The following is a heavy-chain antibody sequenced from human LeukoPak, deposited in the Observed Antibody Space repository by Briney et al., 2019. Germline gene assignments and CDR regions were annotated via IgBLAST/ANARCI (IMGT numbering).Heavy chain of an antibody. V-gene: IGHV4-4*09. Sequence: PSETLSLTCTVSGGSISSYYWSWIRQPPGKGLEWFGYIYTSGSTNYNPSLKSRVTISVDTSKNQFSLKLRSVTAADTAVYYCVIGVGWQPDYWGQGALVTVSS. D-gene: IGHD2-15*01. J-gene: IGHJ4*02. CDR2: IYTSGST. CDR3: VIGVGWQPDY. CDR1: GGSISSYY.